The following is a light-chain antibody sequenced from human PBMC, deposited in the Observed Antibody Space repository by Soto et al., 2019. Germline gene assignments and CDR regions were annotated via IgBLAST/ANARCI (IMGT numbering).Light chain of an antibody. CDR1: SSDVGYYNY. J-gene: IGLJ2*01. Sequence: QSALTQPASVSGSPGQSITISCTGTSSDVGYYNYVSWYQQHPGKAPKLMIYEVSDRPSGVSNRFSGSKSGNTASLTISGLQAEDEADYYCSSYTSSSFLVFGGGTKLTVL. V-gene: IGLV2-14*01. CDR2: EVS. CDR3: SSYTSSSFLV.